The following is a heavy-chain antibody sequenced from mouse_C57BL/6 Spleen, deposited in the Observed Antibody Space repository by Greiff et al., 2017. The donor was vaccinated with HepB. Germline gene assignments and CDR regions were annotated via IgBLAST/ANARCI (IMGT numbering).Heavy chain of an antibody. V-gene: IGHV1-85*01. CDR1: GYTFTSYD. Sequence: VQLQQSGPELVKPGASVKLSCKASGYTFTSYDINWVKQRPGQGLEWIGWIYPRDGSTKYNEKFKGKATLTVATSSSTAYMELHSLTSEYSAVSFCARRSTVVATDLYFDVWGTGTTVTVSS. CDR2: IYPRDGST. D-gene: IGHD1-1*01. CDR3: ARRSTVVATDLYFDV. J-gene: IGHJ1*03.